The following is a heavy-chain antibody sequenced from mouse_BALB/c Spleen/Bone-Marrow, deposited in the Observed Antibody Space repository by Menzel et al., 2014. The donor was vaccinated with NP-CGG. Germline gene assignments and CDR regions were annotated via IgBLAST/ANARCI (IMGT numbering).Heavy chain of an antibody. D-gene: IGHD2-4*01. CDR3: ARERDYDYAYAMDY. V-gene: IGHV14-3*02. CDR1: GFNIKDTY. Sequence: VQLQQSGAELVKPGASVKLSCTASGFNIKDTYMHWVKQRPEQGLEWIGRIDPANGNTKYDPKFQGKATITADTSSNTAYLQLGSLTSEDTAVYYCARERDYDYAYAMDYWGQGTSVTISS. CDR2: IDPANGNT. J-gene: IGHJ4*01.